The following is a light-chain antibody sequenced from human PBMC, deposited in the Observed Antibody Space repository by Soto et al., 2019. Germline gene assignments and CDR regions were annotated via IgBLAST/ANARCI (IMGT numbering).Light chain of an antibody. CDR1: SSDVGSYNL. CDR3: CSYAGSSTLV. J-gene: IGLJ3*02. CDR2: EGS. Sequence: QSALTQPASVSGSPGQSITISCTGTSSDVGSYNLVSWYQQHPGKAPKLMIYEGSKRPSGVANRFSGSKSGNTASLTLSGLHAEDEADYYCCSYAGSSTLVFGGGTKLTVL. V-gene: IGLV2-23*01.